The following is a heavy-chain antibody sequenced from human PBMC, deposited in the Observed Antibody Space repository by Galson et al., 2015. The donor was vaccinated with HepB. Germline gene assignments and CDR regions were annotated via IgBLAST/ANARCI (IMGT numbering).Heavy chain of an antibody. J-gene: IGHJ4*02. CDR3: AKSDGFGGIIDFDY. Sequence: SLRLSCAASGFTFSSYAMSWVRQAPGKGLEWVSVISGSGGSTHYADSVKGRFTISRDNSKNTVSLQMNSLRAEDTAVYYCAKSDGFGGIIDFDYCGQGTLLTVPP. D-gene: IGHD3-16*02. CDR2: ISGSGGST. CDR1: GFTFSSYA. V-gene: IGHV3-23*01.